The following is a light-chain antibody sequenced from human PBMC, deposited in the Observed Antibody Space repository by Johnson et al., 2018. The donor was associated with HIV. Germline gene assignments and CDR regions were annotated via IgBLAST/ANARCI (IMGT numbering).Light chain of an antibody. J-gene: IGLJ1*01. CDR2: DNS. CDR3: GTWDSSLRTGF. Sequence: QSVLTQPPSVSAAPGQKVTISCSGSSSNIGNNYVSWYQQVPGAAPKLLIYDNSKRPSGIPDRFSGSKSGTSATLGITGLQTGDEAYSYCGTWDSSLRTGFFGTGTKVTVL. CDR1: SSNIGNNY. V-gene: IGLV1-51*01.